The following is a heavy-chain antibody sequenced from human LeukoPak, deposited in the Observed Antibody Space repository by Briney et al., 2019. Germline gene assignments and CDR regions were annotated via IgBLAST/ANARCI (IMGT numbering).Heavy chain of an antibody. V-gene: IGHV3-9*01. CDR1: GFTFDDYA. D-gene: IGHD6-13*01. J-gene: IGHJ4*02. CDR2: ISWNSGSI. Sequence: QPGGSLRLSCAASGFTFDDYAMHWVRQAPGKGLEWVSGISWNSGSIGYADSVKGRFTISRDNAKNSLYLQMNSLRAEDTALYYCAKDKVSYSSSFDYWGQGTLVTVSS. CDR3: AKDKVSYSSSFDY.